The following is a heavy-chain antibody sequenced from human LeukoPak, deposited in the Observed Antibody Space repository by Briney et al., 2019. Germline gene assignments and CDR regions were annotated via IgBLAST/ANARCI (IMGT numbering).Heavy chain of an antibody. Sequence: GGSLRLSCIGSTFTFSDYGMHWVRQAPGKGLEWVAFIRYDGTKTYYADSAKGRFTISRDNAKNTLYLQMNSLRAEDTAVYYCAKDHHSFGDYGMDVWGQGTTVTVSS. V-gene: IGHV3-30*02. D-gene: IGHD3-16*01. J-gene: IGHJ6*02. CDR2: IRYDGTKT. CDR1: TFTFSDYG. CDR3: AKDHHSFGDYGMDV.